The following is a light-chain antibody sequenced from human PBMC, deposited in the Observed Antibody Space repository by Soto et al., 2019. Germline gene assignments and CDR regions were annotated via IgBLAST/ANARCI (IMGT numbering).Light chain of an antibody. V-gene: IGKV3-15*01. CDR1: QSVSTI. CDR2: GAS. CDR3: QQYYDWPLT. Sequence: EIVMTQSPATLSASPGERVTLSCRASQSVSTILAWYQQQPGQAPRLLIYGASTRVTGIPARFSGSGSGTEFTLTISSLQSEDFAVYYCQQYYDWPLTFGGGTKVEI. J-gene: IGKJ4*01.